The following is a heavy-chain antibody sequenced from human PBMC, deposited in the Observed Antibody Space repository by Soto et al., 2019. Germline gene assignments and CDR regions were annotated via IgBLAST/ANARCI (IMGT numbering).Heavy chain of an antibody. J-gene: IGHJ4*02. D-gene: IGHD6-6*01. CDR2: IYYTGST. CDR3: AREFSNSPEAFDS. CDR1: GGSVNSDNFY. Sequence: QVHLQESGPGQVKPSETLSLICTVSGGSVNSDNFYWSWIRQPPGRGLEWIGYIYYTGSTNYNPSLNRRVTISIDTSRNQCSLKLSSVTAADTAVYYCAREFSNSPEAFDSWGQGSLVTVSS. V-gene: IGHV4-61*01.